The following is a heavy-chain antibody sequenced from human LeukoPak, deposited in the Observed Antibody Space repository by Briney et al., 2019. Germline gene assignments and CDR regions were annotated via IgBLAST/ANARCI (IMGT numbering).Heavy chain of an antibody. CDR3: AREGTTVVTRVFDH. CDR1: GGSISSGGYY. J-gene: IGHJ4*02. CDR2: IYYSGST. V-gene: IGHV4-31*03. Sequence: SETLSLTCTVSGGSISSGGYYWSWIRQHPGKGLEWIGYIYYSGSTYYNPSLKSRVTMSVDTSKNQFSLNLTSVTAADTAVYYCAREGTTVVTRVFDHWGQGTLVTVSS. D-gene: IGHD4-23*01.